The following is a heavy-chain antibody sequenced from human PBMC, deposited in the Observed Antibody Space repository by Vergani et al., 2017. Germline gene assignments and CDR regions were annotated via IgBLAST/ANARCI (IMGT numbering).Heavy chain of an antibody. Sequence: VQLVESGGGVVQPGTSLRLSCAASGFIFDDYAMHWVRQAPGKGLEWVSGINWNSDSIAYADSVKGRFTISRDNAKNSLYLQMNSLRAEDTALYYCVKDIAASGNYWYFDLWGRGTLVTVSS. D-gene: IGHD6-13*01. CDR1: GFIFDDYA. CDR3: VKDIAASGNYWYFDL. J-gene: IGHJ2*01. V-gene: IGHV3-9*01. CDR2: INWNSDSI.